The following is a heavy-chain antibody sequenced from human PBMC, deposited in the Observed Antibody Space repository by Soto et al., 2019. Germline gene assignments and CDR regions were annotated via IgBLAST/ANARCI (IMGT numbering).Heavy chain of an antibody. CDR3: ATTRGIAVGGSFNY. D-gene: IGHD6-19*01. CDR2: LFSGST. CDR1: GDSIRGRNYY. Sequence: SETLSLTCTVSGDSIRGRNYYWAWIRQPPGRGLEWVGTLFSGSTYSNPSLKSRVSISLDTSKNQVSLKLSSVAAADTAIYYWATTRGIAVGGSFNYWGQGTLVTVSS. V-gene: IGHV4-39*01. J-gene: IGHJ4*02.